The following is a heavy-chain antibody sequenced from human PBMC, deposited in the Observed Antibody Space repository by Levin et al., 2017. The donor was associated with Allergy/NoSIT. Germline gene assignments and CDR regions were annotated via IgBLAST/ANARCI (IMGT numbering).Heavy chain of an antibody. CDR1: GFSLRSSGMG. D-gene: IGHD1/OR15-1a*01. V-gene: IGHV2-5*02. J-gene: IGHJ5*02. Sequence: NGSGPTLVKPTQTLTLTCTFSGFSLRSSGMGVGWIRQPPGKALEWLALIYWDDDKRYNPSLKSRITITKDTSKNQVVLTMTNMNHVDTATYYCAHRPPGGYNWNNNWFDPWGQGTLVIVSS. CDR3: AHRPPGGYNWNNNWFDP. CDR2: IYWDDDK.